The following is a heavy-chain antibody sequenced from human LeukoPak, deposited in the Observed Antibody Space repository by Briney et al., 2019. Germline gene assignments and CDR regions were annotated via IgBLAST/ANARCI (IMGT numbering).Heavy chain of an antibody. CDR3: ARDSDLLDGYNSLGSNYFDY. D-gene: IGHD5-24*01. CDR1: GFTFSSYA. J-gene: IGHJ4*02. V-gene: IGHV3-23*01. Sequence: GGSLRLSCAASGFTFSSYAMSWVRQAPGKGLEWVSAISGSGGSTYYADSVKGRFTISRDNSKNTLYLQMNSLRSDDTAVYYCARDSDLLDGYNSLGSNYFDYWGQGTLVTVSS. CDR2: ISGSGGST.